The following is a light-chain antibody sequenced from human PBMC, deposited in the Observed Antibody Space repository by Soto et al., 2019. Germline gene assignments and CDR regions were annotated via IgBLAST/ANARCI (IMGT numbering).Light chain of an antibody. CDR1: QSINKF. Sequence: SQLTQSPSSLSASVGDRVTITCRASQSINKFLNWYHQKPGKAPKVLIYGLSNLQSGVPSRFRGSGSGTDCTLTSSRLQPEDFGIYYCQESFSMYTFGPGTRVDIK. CDR3: QESFSMYT. CDR2: GLS. J-gene: IGKJ3*01. V-gene: IGKV1-39*01.